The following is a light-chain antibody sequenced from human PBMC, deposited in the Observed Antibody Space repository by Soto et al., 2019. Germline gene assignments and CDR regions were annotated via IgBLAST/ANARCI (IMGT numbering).Light chain of an antibody. V-gene: IGKV3-15*01. CDR2: GAS. Sequence: EILMTQSPATLSVSPGERATLSCRASQSVSSNLAWYQQKPGQAPRLLISGASTRATGIAARFSGSGSGTEFNRPISNLQSEDFSVYYCHHYNNLDPSWTLGQGTKVDIK. J-gene: IGKJ1*01. CDR1: QSVSSN. CDR3: HHYNNLDPSWT.